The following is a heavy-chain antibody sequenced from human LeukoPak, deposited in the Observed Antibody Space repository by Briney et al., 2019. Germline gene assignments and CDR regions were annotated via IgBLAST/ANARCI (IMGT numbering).Heavy chain of an antibody. D-gene: IGHD6-13*01. CDR2: IKEDGSEK. J-gene: IGHJ4*01. Sequence: GGSLRLSCAASGFTFSRHWMSWVRQAPGKGLEWVAYIKEDGSEKYYVDSMKGRFTISRDNARNSLYLQMNSLRAEDTAVYYCAREVHAAVTDFDYCGQGTLVTVSS. CDR1: GFTFSRHW. V-gene: IGHV3-7*01. CDR3: AREVHAAVTDFDY.